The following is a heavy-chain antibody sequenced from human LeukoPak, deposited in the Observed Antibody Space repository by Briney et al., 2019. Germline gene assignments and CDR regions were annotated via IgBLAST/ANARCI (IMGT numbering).Heavy chain of an antibody. Sequence: PGGSLTLSCAASGFTFCSYSMNWLRQAPGKGREGVSYISSSSSTIYYTHSVKGRFTISRDNAKNSLYLQMNSLRDEDTAVYYCARDWLYSSGWYLDYGGQGTLVTVSS. D-gene: IGHD6-19*01. CDR2: ISSSSSTI. V-gene: IGHV3-48*02. CDR3: ARDWLYSSGWYLDY. CDR1: GFTFCSYS. J-gene: IGHJ4*02.